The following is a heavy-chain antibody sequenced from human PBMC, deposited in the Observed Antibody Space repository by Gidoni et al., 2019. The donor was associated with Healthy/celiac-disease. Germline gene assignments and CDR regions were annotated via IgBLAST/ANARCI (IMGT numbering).Heavy chain of an antibody. CDR1: GFTCSSYS. CDR3: ARAGGATPD. J-gene: IGHJ4*02. Sequence: EVQLVESGGGLVQPGGSLRLSCAASGFTCSSYSRNWVRQAPGNGLEGVSYIRSSSSTRYYADSEKGRCTISRDNAKNSLYLQMNSLRDEDTAVYYCARAGGATPDWGQGTLVTVSS. D-gene: IGHD1-26*01. V-gene: IGHV3-48*02. CDR2: IRSSSSTR.